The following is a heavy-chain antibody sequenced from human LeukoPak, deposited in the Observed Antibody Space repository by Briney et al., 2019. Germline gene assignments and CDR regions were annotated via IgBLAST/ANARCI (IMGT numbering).Heavy chain of an antibody. V-gene: IGHV4-59*01. CDR2: IYYSGST. J-gene: IGHJ4*02. D-gene: IGHD2-2*01. Sequence: PSETLSLTCTVSGGSTSSYYWSWIRQPPGKGLEWIGYIYYSGSTNYNPSLKSRVTISVDTSKNQFSLKLSSVTAADTAVYYCARDDIVVVPAASSFGYWGQGTLVTVSS. CDR3: ARDDIVVVPAASSFGY. CDR1: GGSTSSYY.